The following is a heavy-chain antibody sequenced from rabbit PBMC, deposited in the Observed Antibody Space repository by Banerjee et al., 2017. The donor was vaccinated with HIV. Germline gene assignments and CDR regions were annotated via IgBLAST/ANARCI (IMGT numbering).Heavy chain of an antibody. Sequence: QEQLEESGGDLVKPEGSLTLTCTASGFSFSSSDYMCWVRQAPGKGLEWIACIDAGSSGGTYYASWAKGRFTISKSSSTTVTLQMTSLTAADTATYFCAKNYYSYGYATFDLWGQGTLVTV. J-gene: IGHJ4*01. CDR2: IDAGSSGGT. D-gene: IGHD6-1*01. CDR3: AKNYYSYGYATFDL. CDR1: GFSFSSSDY. V-gene: IGHV1S45*01.